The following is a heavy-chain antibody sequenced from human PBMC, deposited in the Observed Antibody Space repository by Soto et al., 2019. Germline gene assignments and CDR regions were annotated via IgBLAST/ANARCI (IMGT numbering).Heavy chain of an antibody. CDR3: ARVRGGGSEYFFDY. J-gene: IGHJ4*02. D-gene: IGHD2-15*01. CDR2: INPSGGTT. Sequence: GASVKVSCKASGYTFTRYNVHWVRQAPGQGLEWMAIINPSGGTTYYVQKFEGRVTLTTDTSTSTVYMELSSLRSDDTAVYYRARVRGGGSEYFFDYWGQGTLVTVSS. CDR1: GYTFTRYN. V-gene: IGHV1-46*01.